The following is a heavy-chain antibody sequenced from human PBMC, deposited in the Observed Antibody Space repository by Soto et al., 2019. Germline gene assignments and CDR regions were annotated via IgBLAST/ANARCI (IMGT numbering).Heavy chain of an antibody. CDR3: ARQPYFLVNWFDP. D-gene: IGHD3-3*01. V-gene: IGHV3-33*01. Sequence: GGSLRLSCAASGFTFSSYGMHWVRQAPGEGLEWVAVIWYDGSNKYYADSVKGRFTISRDNSKNTLYLQMNSLRAEDTAVYYCARQPYFLVNWFDPWGQGTLVTVSS. CDR1: GFTFSSYG. J-gene: IGHJ5*02. CDR2: IWYDGSNK.